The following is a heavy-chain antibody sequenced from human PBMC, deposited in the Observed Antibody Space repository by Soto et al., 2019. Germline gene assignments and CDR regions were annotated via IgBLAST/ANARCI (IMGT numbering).Heavy chain of an antibody. CDR2: LSVDGDST. V-gene: IGHV3-23*01. Sequence: LKISCAASGFTFTDFAMSWVRQAPGKGLEWVSGLSVDGDSTYYADSVKGRFTISRDNSDNTVYLQMNSLTAADTAIYYCATRITVFGLLIPPFDPWGQGTQVTVSS. CDR3: ATRITVFGLLIPPFDP. J-gene: IGHJ5*02. D-gene: IGHD3-3*01. CDR1: GFTFTDFA.